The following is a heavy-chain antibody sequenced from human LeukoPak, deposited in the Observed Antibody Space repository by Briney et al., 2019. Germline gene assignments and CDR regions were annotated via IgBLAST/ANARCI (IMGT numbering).Heavy chain of an antibody. D-gene: IGHD6-19*01. J-gene: IGHJ6*03. CDR1: GGSISSSSYY. CDR3: ARAPLVEVAGTTFYYYFMDV. CDR2: IYYSGST. Sequence: SETLSLTCTVSGGSISSSSYYWGWIRQPPGKGLEWIGTIYYSGSTYYNPSLKSRVTISVDTSNNQFSLKLSSVTAADTAIYYCARAPLVEVAGTTFYYYFMDVWGKGTTVTVSS. V-gene: IGHV4-39*07.